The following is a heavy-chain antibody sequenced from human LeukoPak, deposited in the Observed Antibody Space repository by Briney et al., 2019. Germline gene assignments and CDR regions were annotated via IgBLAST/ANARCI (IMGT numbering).Heavy chain of an antibody. CDR2: IRSKANSYAT. Sequence: GGSLRLSCAASGFTLSGSAMHWVRQASGKGLEWVGRIRSKANSYATAYAASVKGRFTISRDDSKNTAYLQMNSLKTEDTAVYYCNVVVPPDDYWGQGTLVTVSS. CDR1: GFTLSGSA. J-gene: IGHJ4*02. D-gene: IGHD2-15*01. V-gene: IGHV3-73*01. CDR3: NVVVPPDDY.